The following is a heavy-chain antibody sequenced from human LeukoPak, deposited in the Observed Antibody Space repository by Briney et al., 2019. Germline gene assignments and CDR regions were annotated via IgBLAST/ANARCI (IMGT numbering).Heavy chain of an antibody. CDR3: AKDQRYAGMDY. CDR1: GFTFSSYS. D-gene: IGHD4-23*01. CDR2: ISSSSSYI. Sequence: GGSLRLSCAASGFTFSSYSMNWVRQAPGKGLEWVSSISSSSSYIYYADSVKGRFTISRDNAKNSLYLQMNSLRAEDTAVYYCAKDQRYAGMDYWGQGTLVTVSS. J-gene: IGHJ4*02. V-gene: IGHV3-21*01.